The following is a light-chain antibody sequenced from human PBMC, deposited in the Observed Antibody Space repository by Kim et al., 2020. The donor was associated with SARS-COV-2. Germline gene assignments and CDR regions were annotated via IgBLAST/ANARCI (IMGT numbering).Light chain of an antibody. CDR1: NIGSKS. CDR2: YDS. V-gene: IGLV3-21*04. J-gene: IGLJ2*01. CDR3: QVWDSSSDRVV. Sequence: APGTTARITCGGNNIGSKSVHWYQQKPGQAPVLVIYYDSDRPSGIPERFSGSNSGNTATLTISRVEAGDAADYYCQVWDSSSDRVVFGGGTQLTVL.